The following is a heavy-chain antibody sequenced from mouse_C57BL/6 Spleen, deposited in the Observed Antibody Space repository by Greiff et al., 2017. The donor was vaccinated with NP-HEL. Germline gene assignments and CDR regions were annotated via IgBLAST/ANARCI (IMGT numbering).Heavy chain of an antibody. J-gene: IGHJ2*01. CDR1: GYSITSGYY. CDR2: ISYDGIN. V-gene: IGHV3-6*01. Sequence: EVHLVESGPGLVKPSQSLSLTCSVTGYSITSGYYWNWIRQFPGNKLEWMGYISYDGINNYNPSLKNRIPITRDTSKNQFFLKLNSVTTEDTATYYCARDEGSGTDYWGQGTTLTVSS. CDR3: ARDEGSGTDY. D-gene: IGHD3-2*02.